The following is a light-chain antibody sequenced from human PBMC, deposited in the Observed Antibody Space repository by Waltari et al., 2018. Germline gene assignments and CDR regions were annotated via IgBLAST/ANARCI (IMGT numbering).Light chain of an antibody. CDR2: HTS. CDR1: RSIGTM. J-gene: IGKJ2*01. V-gene: IGKV3-15*01. Sequence: DIVMTQSPAPLSVSPGERATLSCRASRSIGTMLAWYKQKPGQGPRLLIFHTSTRAAGIPSTFSGSGSGTDFTLTISNLQSEDFAVYYCQQYSDRPSFGQGTKLEIK. CDR3: QQYSDRPS.